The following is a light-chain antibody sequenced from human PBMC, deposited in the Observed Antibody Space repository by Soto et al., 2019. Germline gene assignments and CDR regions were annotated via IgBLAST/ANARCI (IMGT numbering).Light chain of an antibody. J-gene: IGKJ1*01. V-gene: IGKV1-39*01. CDR1: QSISDY. CDR2: AAS. CDR3: QQSYNTPRT. Sequence: DLPMTQSPSSLSASVGDRVTITCRASQSISDYLNWYQQRPGKAPKLLIYAASSLQSGVPSRFSGSGSGTHFTLTITTLQPEDFATYYCQQSYNTPRTFGQGTKVEIK.